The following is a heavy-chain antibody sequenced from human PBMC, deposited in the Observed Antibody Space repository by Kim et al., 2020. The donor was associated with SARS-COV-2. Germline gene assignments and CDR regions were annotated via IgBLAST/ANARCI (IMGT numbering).Heavy chain of an antibody. J-gene: IGHJ4*02. CDR3: GHPGGNNLPAY. CDR1: GLDFRNAW. V-gene: IGHV3-15*01. D-gene: IGHD2-15*01. Sequence: GGSLRLSCIVSGLDFRNAWMHWIRQIPGKGLEWVGRIKRLRQGGTTDYAAPVKGRFTITREDSRNTLYLQMNSLQIEDTGIYYCGHPGGNNLPAYWGLGTLVTVS. CDR2: IKRLRQGGTT.